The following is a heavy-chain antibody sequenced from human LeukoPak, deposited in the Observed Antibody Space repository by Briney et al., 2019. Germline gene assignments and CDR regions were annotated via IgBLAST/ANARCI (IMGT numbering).Heavy chain of an antibody. CDR3: AGHGGGGYQLLLGWFDP. Sequence: SETLSLTCTVSGGSISSSSYYWGWIRQPPGKGLEWIGSIYYSGSTYYNPSLKSRVSISVDTSKDQFSLKLSSVSAADPAVYYCAGHGGGGYQLLLGWFDPWGQGTLVTVSS. V-gene: IGHV4-39*01. CDR2: IYYSGST. D-gene: IGHD2-2*01. CDR1: GGSISSSSYY. J-gene: IGHJ5*02.